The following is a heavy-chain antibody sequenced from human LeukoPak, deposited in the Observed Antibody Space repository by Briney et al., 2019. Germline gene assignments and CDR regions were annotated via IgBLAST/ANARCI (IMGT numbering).Heavy chain of an antibody. V-gene: IGHV4-34*01. CDR2: INHSGST. Sequence: SETLSLTCTVSGGSISGYYWSWIRQPPGKGLEWIGEINHSGSTNYNPSLKSRVTISVDTSKNQFSLKLSSVTAADTAVYYCARGKTGFWSGYYTYNWFDPWGQGTLVTVSS. CDR1: GGSISGYY. CDR3: ARGKTGFWSGYYTYNWFDP. D-gene: IGHD3-3*01. J-gene: IGHJ5*02.